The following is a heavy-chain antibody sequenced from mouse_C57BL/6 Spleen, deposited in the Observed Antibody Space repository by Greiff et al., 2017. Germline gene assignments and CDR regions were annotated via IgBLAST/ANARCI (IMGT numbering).Heavy chain of an antibody. CDR3: ASTTVVPMDY. J-gene: IGHJ4*01. CDR1: GFTFSSYG. CDR2: ISSGGSYT. D-gene: IGHD1-1*01. V-gene: IGHV5-6*01. Sequence: DVQLVESGGDLVKPGGSLKLSCAASGFTFSSYGMSWVRQTPDKRLEWVATISSGGSYTYYPDSVKGRFTISRDNAKNTLYLQMSSLKSEDTAMYYCASTTVVPMDYWGQGTSVTVSS.